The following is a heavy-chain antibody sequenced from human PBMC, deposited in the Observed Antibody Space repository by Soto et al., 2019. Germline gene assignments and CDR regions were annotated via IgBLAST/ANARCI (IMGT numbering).Heavy chain of an antibody. D-gene: IGHD2-15*01. V-gene: IGHV4-59*01. CDR3: ARDLKEYCSDGKCNWFDP. CDR2: ISYSGST. Sequence: ALETLSLTCTVSGASSITYYWSWIRQPPGKGLEWIGYISYSGSTDYNPSLKSRVTISFDASKNQISLQVRSATAADAAVYYCARDLKEYCSDGKCNWFDPWGQGTLVTVSS. CDR1: GASSITYY. J-gene: IGHJ5*02.